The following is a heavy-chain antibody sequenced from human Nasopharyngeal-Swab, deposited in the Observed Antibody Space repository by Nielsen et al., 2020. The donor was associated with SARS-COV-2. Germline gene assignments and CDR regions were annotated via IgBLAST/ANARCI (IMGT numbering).Heavy chain of an antibody. D-gene: IGHD6-13*01. V-gene: IGHV1-2*04. CDR2: INPNSGGT. J-gene: IGHJ6*02. Sequence: ASVKVSCKASGYTFTGYYMHWVRQAPGQGLEWMGWINPNSGGTNYAQKFQGWVTMTRDTSISTAYMELSRLRSDDTAVYYCARGIAAAGTPGYGMDVWGQGTTVTASS. CDR1: GYTFTGYY. CDR3: ARGIAAAGTPGYGMDV.